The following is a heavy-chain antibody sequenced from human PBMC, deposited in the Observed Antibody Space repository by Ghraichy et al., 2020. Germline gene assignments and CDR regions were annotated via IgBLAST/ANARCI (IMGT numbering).Heavy chain of an antibody. J-gene: IGHJ6*02. CDR2: ISSDGSNT. Sequence: GGSLRLSCAASGFSFSSSWMHWVRQAPGKGLVWVSRISSDGSNTNYADSVKGRFTISRDNAKNTLYLQMNSLRAEDTAMYYCARGYQYGMDVWGQGTTVTVSS. CDR1: GFSFSSSW. V-gene: IGHV3-74*01. CDR3: ARGYQYGMDV.